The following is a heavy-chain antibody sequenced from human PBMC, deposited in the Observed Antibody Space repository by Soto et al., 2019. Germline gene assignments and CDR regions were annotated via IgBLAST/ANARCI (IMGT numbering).Heavy chain of an antibody. J-gene: IGHJ2*01. CDR2: ITATSSFI. D-gene: IGHD6-19*01. CDR3: ARGAVVGIGYFDL. Sequence: EVQLVESGGGLVKPGGSLRLSCAASGFTFSSHSVNWVRQAPGKGLELVSCITATSSFIYYADSVKGRFTISRDNAKHSLSLQMDRLGVEATAVYYCARGAVVGIGYFDLWGRGTLVTVSS. V-gene: IGHV3-21*01. CDR1: GFTFSSHS.